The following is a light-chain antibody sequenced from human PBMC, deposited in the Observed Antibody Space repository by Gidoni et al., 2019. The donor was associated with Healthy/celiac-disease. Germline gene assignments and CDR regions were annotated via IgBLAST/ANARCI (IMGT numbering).Light chain of an antibody. V-gene: IGKV3-11*01. Sequence: DIVLPQSPATLSLSPGERATLSCRASQSVSSYVAWYKQKPGQAPRLFIYDASNRATGIPARFSGSGSGTDFTLTISSLEPEDFAVYYCQQRSNWPPSLTFGGGNKVEIK. J-gene: IGKJ4*01. CDR3: QQRSNWPPSLT. CDR1: QSVSSY. CDR2: DAS.